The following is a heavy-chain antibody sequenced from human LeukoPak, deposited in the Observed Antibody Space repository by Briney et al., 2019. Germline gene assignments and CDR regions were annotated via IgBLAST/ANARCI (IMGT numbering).Heavy chain of an antibody. D-gene: IGHD5-24*01. J-gene: IGHJ4*02. V-gene: IGHV3-23*01. CDR2: IISIVGTT. CDR1: GFTFSTYA. Sequence: PGGSLRLSCAASGFTFSTYAVNWVRQAQGKGLSWVSAIISIVGTTAYADPVKGRFSISRDNSKNTLYLRMNSLRAEDTAIYYCAKDRNAWPTNFDSWGQGTLVTVSA. CDR3: AKDRNAWPTNFDS.